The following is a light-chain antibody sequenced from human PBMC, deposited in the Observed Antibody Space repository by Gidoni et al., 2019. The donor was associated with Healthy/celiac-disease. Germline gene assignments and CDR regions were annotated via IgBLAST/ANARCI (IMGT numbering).Light chain of an antibody. CDR2: GAS. CDR1: QRVSSSY. V-gene: IGKV3-20*01. CDR3: HQYGSSIT. J-gene: IGKJ5*01. Sequence: EIVLTQSPGTLSFSPGERATLSCRASQRVSSSYLAWYQQKPCQAPRLRSYGASSRATGIPDRFSGSGSGTDCTLTISRLKPADFALYYCHQYGSSITFGQGTRLEI.